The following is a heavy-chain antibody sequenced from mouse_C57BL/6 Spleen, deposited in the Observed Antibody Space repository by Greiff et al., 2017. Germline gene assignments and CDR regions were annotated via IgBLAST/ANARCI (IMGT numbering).Heavy chain of an antibody. CDR1: GYTFTSYW. D-gene: IGHD2-1*01. CDR3: ARRRGLYYGNPYWYFDV. Sequence: QVQLQQPGAELVKPGASVKLSCKASGYTFTSYWMQWVKQRPGQGLEWIGEIDPSDSYTTYNQKFKGKATLTVDTSSSTAYMQLSSLTSEDSAVYYCARRRGLYYGNPYWYFDVWGTGTTVTVSS. CDR2: IDPSDSYT. J-gene: IGHJ1*03. V-gene: IGHV1-50*01.